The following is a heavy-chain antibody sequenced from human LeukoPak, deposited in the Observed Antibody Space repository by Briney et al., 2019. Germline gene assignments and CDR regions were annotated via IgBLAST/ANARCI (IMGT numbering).Heavy chain of an antibody. CDR2: IIPIFGTA. D-gene: IGHD5-12*01. Sequence: ASVKVSCKASGGTFSSYAISWVRQAPGQGLEWMGRIIPIFGTANYAQKFQGRVTITTDESTSTAYMELSSLRSDDTAVYYCARDSQVALDYWGQGTLVTVSS. CDR1: GGTFSSYA. CDR3: ARDSQVALDY. J-gene: IGHJ4*02. V-gene: IGHV1-69*05.